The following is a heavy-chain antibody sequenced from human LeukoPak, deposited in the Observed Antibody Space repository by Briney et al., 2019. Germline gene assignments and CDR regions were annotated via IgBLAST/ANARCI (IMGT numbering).Heavy chain of an antibody. J-gene: IGHJ2*01. V-gene: IGHV4-61*08. CDR3: ARVGGAVFDL. Sequence: PSETLSLTCTVSGGSISSGGYYWSWIRQPPGKGLEWIGYIYYSGSTNYNPSLKSRVTISVDTSKNQFSLKLSSVTAADTAVYYCARVGGAVFDLWGRGTLVTVSS. CDR2: IYYSGST. CDR1: GGSISSGGYY.